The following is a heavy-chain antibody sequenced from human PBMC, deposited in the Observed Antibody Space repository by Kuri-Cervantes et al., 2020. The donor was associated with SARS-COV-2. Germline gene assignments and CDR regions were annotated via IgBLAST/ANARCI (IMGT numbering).Heavy chain of an antibody. Sequence: SETLSLTCTVSGYSISSGDYWDWIRQPPGKGLEWIGSIYHSGSTYYNPSLKSRVTISVDTSKNRFSLKLSSVTAADTAVYYCARDVYYYDSSGYEYYYYYYMDVWGKGSTVTVSS. CDR3: ARDVYYYDSSGYEYYYYYYMDV. CDR1: GYSISSGDY. J-gene: IGHJ6*03. D-gene: IGHD3-22*01. CDR2: IYHSGST. V-gene: IGHV4-38-2*02.